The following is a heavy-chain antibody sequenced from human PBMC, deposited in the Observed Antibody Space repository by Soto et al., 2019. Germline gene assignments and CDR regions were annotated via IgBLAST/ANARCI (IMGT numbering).Heavy chain of an antibody. CDR2: ISWNSGSI. J-gene: IGHJ4*02. V-gene: IGHV3-9*01. CDR3: AKDIWQQLAPSPLGY. CDR1: GFTFDDYA. Sequence: SLRLSCAASGFTFDDYAMHWVRQAPGKGLEWVSGISWNSGSIGYADSVKGRFTISRDNAKNSLYLQMNSLRAEDTALYYCAKDIWQQLAPSPLGYWGQGTLVTVSS. D-gene: IGHD6-13*01.